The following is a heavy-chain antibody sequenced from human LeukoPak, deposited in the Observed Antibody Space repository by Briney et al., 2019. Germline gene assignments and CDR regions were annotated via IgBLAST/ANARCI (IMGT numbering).Heavy chain of an antibody. Sequence: SQTLSLTCAVSGGSISSGGYYWSWIRQHPGKGLEWIGYIYYSGSTYYNPSLKSRVTISVDTSKNQFSLKLSSVTAADTAVYYCARDRYTVVSWYFDLWGRGTLVTVSS. D-gene: IGHD4-23*01. J-gene: IGHJ2*01. V-gene: IGHV4-31*11. CDR2: IYYSGST. CDR1: GGSISSGGYY. CDR3: ARDRYTVVSWYFDL.